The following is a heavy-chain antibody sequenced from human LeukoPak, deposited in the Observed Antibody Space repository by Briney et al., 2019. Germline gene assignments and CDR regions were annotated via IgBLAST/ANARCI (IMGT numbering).Heavy chain of an antibody. CDR1: GYSISSGYY. V-gene: IGHV4-38-2*02. J-gene: IGHJ4*02. D-gene: IGHD2-21*01. CDR3: ARDIRSAEGFDY. Sequence: SETLSLTCAVSGYSISSGYYWGWIRQPPGKGLEWIGSIYHSGSTYYNPSLKSRVTISVDTSKNQFSLKLSSVTAADTAVYYCARDIRSAEGFDYWGQGTLVTVSS. CDR2: IYHSGST.